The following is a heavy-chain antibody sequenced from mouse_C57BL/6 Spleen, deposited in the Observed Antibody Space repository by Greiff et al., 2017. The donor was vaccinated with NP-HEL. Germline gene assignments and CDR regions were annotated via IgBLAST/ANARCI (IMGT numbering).Heavy chain of an antibody. CDR2: ISSGSSTI. CDR1: GFTFSDYG. J-gene: IGHJ3*01. CDR3: ARSLYGNFAY. Sequence: DVKLVESGGGLVKPGGSLKLSCAASGFTFSDYGMHWVRQAPEKGLEWVAYISSGSSTIYYADTVKGRFTISRDNAKNTLFLQMTSLRSEDTAMYYCARSLYGNFAYWGQGTLVTVSA. D-gene: IGHD2-1*01. V-gene: IGHV5-17*01.